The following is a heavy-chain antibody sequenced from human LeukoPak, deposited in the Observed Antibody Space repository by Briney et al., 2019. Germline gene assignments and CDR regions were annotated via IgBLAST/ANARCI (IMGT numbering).Heavy chain of an antibody. Sequence: GGSLRLSCAASGFTFSSYAMSWVRQAPGKGLEWVSAISGSGGSTYYADSVKGRFTISRDNSKNTLYLQMNSLRAEDTAVYYCAKGDVLLWFGELYRAEYFQHWGQGTLVTVSS. CDR2: ISGSGGST. V-gene: IGHV3-23*01. CDR1: GFTFSSYA. CDR3: AKGDVLLWFGELYRAEYFQH. D-gene: IGHD3-10*01. J-gene: IGHJ1*01.